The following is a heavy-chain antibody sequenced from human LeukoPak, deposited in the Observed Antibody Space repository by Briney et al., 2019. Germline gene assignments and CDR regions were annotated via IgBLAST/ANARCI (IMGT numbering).Heavy chain of an antibody. D-gene: IGHD6-6*01. Sequence: SQTLSLTCTVSGGSISSGGYYWSWIRQHPGKGLGWIGYIYYSGSTYYNPSLKSRVTISVDTSKNQFSLKLSSVTAADTAVYYCARVEYSSSSGAFDIWGQGTMVTVSS. CDR3: ARVEYSSSSGAFDI. V-gene: IGHV4-31*03. CDR2: IYYSGST. CDR1: GGSISSGGYY. J-gene: IGHJ3*02.